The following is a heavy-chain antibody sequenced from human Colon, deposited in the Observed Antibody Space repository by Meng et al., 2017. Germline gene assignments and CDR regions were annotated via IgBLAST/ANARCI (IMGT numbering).Heavy chain of an antibody. V-gene: IGHV4-4*02. CDR1: GGSISRSDW. J-gene: IGHJ4*02. Sequence: QGQLPVSGQGLVKPSRTLSPTCAVSGGSISRSDWWSWVRQPPGKGLEWIGETSHIGSTNYSPSLKSRVTISLDKSKNQLSLKLNSVTAADTAVYYCASSDYYRSDYWGQGTLVTVSS. CDR2: TSHIGST. CDR3: ASSDYYRSDY. D-gene: IGHD3-22*01.